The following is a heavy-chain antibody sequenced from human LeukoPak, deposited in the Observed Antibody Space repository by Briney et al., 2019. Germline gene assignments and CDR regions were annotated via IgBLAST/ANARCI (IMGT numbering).Heavy chain of an antibody. CDR3: ARDNSVGDNAWWFDP. CDR1: GYTFTSYG. J-gene: IGHJ5*02. Sequence: ASVKVSCKTSGYTFTSYGIIWVRQAPGQGLEWMGWISAYNGNTNYAQKLQGRVTMTTDTSTSTAYMELRSLRSDDTAIYYCARDNSVGDNAWWFDPWGQGTLVTVSS. V-gene: IGHV1-18*01. D-gene: IGHD1-26*01. CDR2: ISAYNGNT.